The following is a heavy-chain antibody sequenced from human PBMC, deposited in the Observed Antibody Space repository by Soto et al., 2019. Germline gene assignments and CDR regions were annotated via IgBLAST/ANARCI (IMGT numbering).Heavy chain of an antibody. Sequence: QVQLQESGPGLVKPSQTLSLTCTVSGGSISSGLHYWSWIRQRPGKGLEWIAYIYNTGSTYYNPSLKRRITISVATSNNQFSPKMTSVTAAATAVYYCARGMPYYFDYWGQGSLVTVSS. V-gene: IGHV4-31*03. D-gene: IGHD2-2*01. CDR2: IYNTGST. J-gene: IGHJ4*02. CDR3: ARGMPYYFDY. CDR1: GGSISSGLHY.